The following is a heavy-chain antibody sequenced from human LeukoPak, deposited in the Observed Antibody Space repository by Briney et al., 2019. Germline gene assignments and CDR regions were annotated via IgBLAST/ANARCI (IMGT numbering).Heavy chain of an antibody. Sequence: GRSLRLSCAASGFTFSSYAMHWVRQAPGKGLEWVAVISYDGSNKYYADSVKGRFTISRDNSKNTLYLQMNSLRAEDTAVYYCAKGSTIFGVVPPFDYWGQGTLVTVSS. D-gene: IGHD3-3*01. V-gene: IGHV3-30-3*01. CDR1: GFTFSSYA. CDR3: AKGSTIFGVVPPFDY. J-gene: IGHJ4*02. CDR2: ISYDGSNK.